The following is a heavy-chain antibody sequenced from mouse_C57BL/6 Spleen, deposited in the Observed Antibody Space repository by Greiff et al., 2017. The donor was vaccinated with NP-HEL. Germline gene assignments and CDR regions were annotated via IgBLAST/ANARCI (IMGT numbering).Heavy chain of an antibody. V-gene: IGHV5-17*01. J-gene: IGHJ1*03. CDR3: ARMVTTGRGYFDV. Sequence: DVHLVESGGGLVKPGGSLKLSCAASGFTFSDYGMHWVRQAPEKGLEWVAYISSGSSTIYYADTVKGRFTISRDNAKNTLFLQMTSLRSEDTAMYYCARMVTTGRGYFDVWGTGTTVTVSS. CDR1: GFTFSDYG. D-gene: IGHD2-2*01. CDR2: ISSGSSTI.